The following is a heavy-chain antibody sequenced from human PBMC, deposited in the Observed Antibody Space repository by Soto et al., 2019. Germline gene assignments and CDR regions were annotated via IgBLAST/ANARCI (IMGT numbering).Heavy chain of an antibody. Sequence: QVQLVQSGAEVKKPGSSVKVSCKASGGTFSSYAISWVRQAPGQGLECRGGIIPIFGTANYAQKFQGRVTVTADKSTSTAYMERSSLGAEDTAVYCCATAHLTSFGVGSFFSVLDYWGQGTLVTVSS. CDR2: IIPIFGTA. J-gene: IGHJ4*02. CDR1: GGTFSSYA. V-gene: IGHV1-69*06. CDR3: ATAHLTSFGVGSFFSVLDY. D-gene: IGHD3-3*01.